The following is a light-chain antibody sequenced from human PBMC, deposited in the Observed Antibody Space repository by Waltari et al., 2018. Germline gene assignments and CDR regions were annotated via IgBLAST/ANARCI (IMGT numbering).Light chain of an antibody. Sequence: ASVGDRVTITCRASQSISSYLNWYQQKPGKAPKLLIYAASSLQSGVPSRFSGSGSGTDFTLTISSLQPEDFATYYCQQSYSTPQLTFGGGTKVEIK. CDR3: QQSYSTPQLT. CDR2: AAS. J-gene: IGKJ4*01. CDR1: QSISSY. V-gene: IGKV1-39*01.